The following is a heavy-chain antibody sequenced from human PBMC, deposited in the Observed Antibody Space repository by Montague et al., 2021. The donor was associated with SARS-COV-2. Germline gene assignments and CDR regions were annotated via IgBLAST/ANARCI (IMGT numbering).Heavy chain of an antibody. Sequence: SETLSLTCTVSGGSISSYYWSWIRQPPGKGLEWIGYIYYSGSTNYNPSLKSRVTISVDTSKNQFSLEVTSVTAADTAVYYCARGTYSGVDSDGYYYYYGMDVWGQGTTVTVS. CDR3: ARGTYSGVDSDGYYYYYGMDV. V-gene: IGHV4-59*01. CDR1: GGSISSYY. D-gene: IGHD1-26*01. J-gene: IGHJ6*02. CDR2: IYYSGST.